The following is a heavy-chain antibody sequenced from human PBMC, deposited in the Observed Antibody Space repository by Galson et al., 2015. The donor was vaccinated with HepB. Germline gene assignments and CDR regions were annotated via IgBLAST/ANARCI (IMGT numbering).Heavy chain of an antibody. CDR2: INHSGST. Sequence: LSLTCAVYGGSFSGYYWSWIRQPPGKGLEWIGEINHSGSTNYNPSLKSRVTISVDTSKNQFSLKLSSVTAADTAVYYCARGDFLYYYDSSPRTLYYFDYWGQGTLVTVSS. D-gene: IGHD3-22*01. J-gene: IGHJ4*02. V-gene: IGHV4-34*01. CDR1: GGSFSGYY. CDR3: ARGDFLYYYDSSPRTLYYFDY.